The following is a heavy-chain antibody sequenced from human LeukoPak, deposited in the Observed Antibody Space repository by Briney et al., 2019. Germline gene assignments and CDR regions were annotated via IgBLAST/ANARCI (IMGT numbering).Heavy chain of an antibody. J-gene: IGHJ3*02. CDR3: AKDLAPIYDSSGYYLDAFDI. V-gene: IGHV3-23*01. D-gene: IGHD3-22*01. CDR1: GLTFSSSW. CDR2: ISGSGGST. Sequence: PGGSLRLSCAVPGLTFSSSWMDWVRQAPGKGLEWVSAISGSGGSTYYADSVKGRFTISRDNSKNTLYLQMNSLRAEDTAVYYCAKDLAPIYDSSGYYLDAFDIWGQGTMVTVSS.